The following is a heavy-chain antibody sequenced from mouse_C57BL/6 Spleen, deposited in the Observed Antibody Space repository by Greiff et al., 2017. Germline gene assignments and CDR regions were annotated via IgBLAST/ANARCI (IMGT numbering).Heavy chain of an antibody. J-gene: IGHJ2*01. CDR1: GYTFTSYW. CDR3: ARSRTGSYYFDY. CDR2: IYPGSGST. V-gene: IGHV1-55*01. Sequence: VQLQQPGAELVKPGASVKMSCKASGYTFTSYWITWVKQRPVQGLEWIGDIYPGSGSTNYNEKFKNKATLPVDTSSSTAYMQLSSLASEDSAVYYCARSRTGSYYFDYWGQGTTLTVSS. D-gene: IGHD4-1*01.